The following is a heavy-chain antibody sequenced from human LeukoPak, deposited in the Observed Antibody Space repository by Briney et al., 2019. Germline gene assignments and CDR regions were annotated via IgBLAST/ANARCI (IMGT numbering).Heavy chain of an antibody. CDR3: ARDAPATPGREFDY. CDR2: IIPILGIA. D-gene: IGHD5-24*01. CDR1: GGTFSSYA. J-gene: IGHJ4*02. Sequence: SVKVSCKASGGTFSSYAISWLRQAPGQGLEWMGRIIPILGIANYAQKFQGRVTITADKSTSTAYMELSSLRSEDTAVYYCARDAPATPGREFDYWGQGTLVTVSS. V-gene: IGHV1-69*04.